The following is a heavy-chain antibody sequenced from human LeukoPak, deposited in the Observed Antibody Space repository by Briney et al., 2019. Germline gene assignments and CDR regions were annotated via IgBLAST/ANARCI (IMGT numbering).Heavy chain of an antibody. D-gene: IGHD6-25*01. CDR2: IWYDGSNK. J-gene: IGHJ3*02. CDR1: GFTFSSYG. Sequence: PGGSLRLSCAASGFTFSSYGMQWVRQAPGKGLEWVAVIWYDGSNKYYADSVKGRFTISRDNSKNTLYLEMNSLRAEDTAVYYCAKARLNPEKDAFDIWGQGTMVTVSS. V-gene: IGHV3-33*06. CDR3: AKARLNPEKDAFDI.